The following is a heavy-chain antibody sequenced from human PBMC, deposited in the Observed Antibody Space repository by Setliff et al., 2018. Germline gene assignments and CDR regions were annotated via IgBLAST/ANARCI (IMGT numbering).Heavy chain of an antibody. CDR2: IYTGGST. D-gene: IGHD2-15*01. CDR3: ARDGLSSDSPDFDL. J-gene: IGHJ4*02. V-gene: IGHV3-66*01. Sequence: GGSLRLSCAASGFTVRSYYVTWVRQAPGKGLEWVSVIYTGGSTYYADAVKGRFTISRDDSNNTLYLQMTGLRAEDTAVYFCARDGLSSDSPDFDLWGQGTPVTVSS. CDR1: GFTVRSYY.